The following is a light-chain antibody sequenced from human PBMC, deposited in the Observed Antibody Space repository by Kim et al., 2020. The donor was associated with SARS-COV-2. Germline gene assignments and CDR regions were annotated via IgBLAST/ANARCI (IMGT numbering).Light chain of an antibody. CDR1: GSNIGTGYD. CDR3: QSYDSSLSGSGV. J-gene: IGLJ3*02. Sequence: RVTISCTGSGSNIGTGYDVHWYQQLPGTAPKLLSYGNSNRPSGVPDRFSGSKSGTSASLAITGLQAEDEDDYYCQSYDSSLSGSGVFGGGTKLTVL. V-gene: IGLV1-40*01. CDR2: GNS.